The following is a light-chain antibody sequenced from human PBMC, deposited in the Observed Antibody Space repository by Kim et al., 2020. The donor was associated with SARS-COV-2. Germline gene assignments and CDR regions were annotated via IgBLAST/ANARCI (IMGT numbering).Light chain of an antibody. J-gene: IGKJ5*01. Sequence: SINGKSSRSVLYSSDNKNYLAWYQQKPGQPPKLLISWASTRESGVPDRFSCSGSGTDFTLTISSLQTEDVALYYCQQYYSNSPVTFGQGTRLEIK. CDR3: QQYYSNSPVT. CDR1: RSVLYSSDNKNY. CDR2: WAS. V-gene: IGKV4-1*01.